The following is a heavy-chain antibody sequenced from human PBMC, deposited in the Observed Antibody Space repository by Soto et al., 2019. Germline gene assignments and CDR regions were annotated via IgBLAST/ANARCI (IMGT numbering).Heavy chain of an antibody. D-gene: IGHD1-26*01. CDR1: GGTFSSYA. CDR3: ARSRNSGSYYGFDY. J-gene: IGHJ4*02. CDR2: IIPIFGTA. Sequence: SVKVSCKASGGTFSSYAISWVRQSPGQGLEWMGGIIPIFGTANYAQKFQGRVTITADESTSTAYMELSSLRSEDTAVYYCARSRNSGSYYGFDYWGQGTLVTVSS. V-gene: IGHV1-69*13.